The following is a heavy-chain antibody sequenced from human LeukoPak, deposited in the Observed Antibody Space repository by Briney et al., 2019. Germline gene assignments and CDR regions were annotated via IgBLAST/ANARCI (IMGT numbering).Heavy chain of an antibody. CDR1: GGSISSSSYY. CDR2: IYYSGST. CDR3: AREGYYGDSAFDY. Sequence: PSETLSLTCTVSGGSISSSSYYWGWIRQPPGKGLEWIGSIYYSGSTYYNPSLKSRVTISVDTSKNQFSLKLSSVTAADTAVYYCAREGYYGDSAFDYWGQGTLVTVSS. J-gene: IGHJ4*02. D-gene: IGHD4-17*01. V-gene: IGHV4-39*07.